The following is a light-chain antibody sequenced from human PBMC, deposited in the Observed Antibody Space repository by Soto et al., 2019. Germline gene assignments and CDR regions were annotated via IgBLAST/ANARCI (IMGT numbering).Light chain of an antibody. CDR1: SSDVGSYNL. V-gene: IGLV2-23*02. Sequence: QSALTQPASVSGSPGQSITISCTGTSSDVGSYNLVSWYQQLPGNFPKLLIYEVSKRPSGVSNRFSGSESGNTASLTISGLQAEDEADYYCSSSAGRTTLFGTGTKVTFL. CDR2: EVS. CDR3: SSSAGRTTL. J-gene: IGLJ1*01.